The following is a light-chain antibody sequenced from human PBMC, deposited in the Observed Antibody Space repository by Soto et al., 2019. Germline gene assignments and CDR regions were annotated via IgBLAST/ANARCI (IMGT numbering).Light chain of an antibody. CDR2: AAS. Sequence: DIQMTQSPSSLSASVGDRVTITCRASQSISSYLNWYQQKPGKAPKLLIYAASSLQSGVPSRFSGSGSGTDCTLNISSLQPEDFATYYCQQSYSTFPLTFGGGTKVEIK. CDR3: QQSYSTFPLT. V-gene: IGKV1-39*01. CDR1: QSISSY. J-gene: IGKJ4*01.